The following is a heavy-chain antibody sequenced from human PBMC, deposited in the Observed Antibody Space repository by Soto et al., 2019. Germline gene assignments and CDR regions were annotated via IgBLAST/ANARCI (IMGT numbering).Heavy chain of an antibody. Sequence: SVKVSCKASGGTFGSYAISWGRQAPGQGLEWMGGIIPIFGTANYAQKFQGRVTITADKSTSTAYMELSSLRSEDTAVYYCARDTMAGFGDIWGQGTMVTVSS. CDR2: IIPIFGTA. J-gene: IGHJ3*02. CDR3: ARDTMAGFGDI. V-gene: IGHV1-69*06. D-gene: IGHD3-16*01. CDR1: GGTFGSYA.